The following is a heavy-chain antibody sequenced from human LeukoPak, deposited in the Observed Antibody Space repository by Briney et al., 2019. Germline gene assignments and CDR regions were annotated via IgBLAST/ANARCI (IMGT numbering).Heavy chain of an antibody. D-gene: IGHD5-12*01. CDR1: GFTVSSNY. Sequence: PGGSLRLSCAASGFTVSSNYMSWVRQAPGKGLEWVSVIYSGGSTYYADSVKGRFTISRHNTKNTLYLQMNSLRAEDTAVYWCARGIYSGYHYFDYWGQGTLVTVSS. V-gene: IGHV3-53*04. CDR3: ARGIYSGYHYFDY. CDR2: IYSGGST. J-gene: IGHJ4*02.